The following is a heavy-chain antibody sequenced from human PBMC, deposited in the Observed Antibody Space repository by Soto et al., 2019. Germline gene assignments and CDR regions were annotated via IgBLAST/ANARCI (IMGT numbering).Heavy chain of an antibody. D-gene: IGHD2-15*01. J-gene: IGHJ4*02. Sequence: GASVKVSCKASGYTFTNYAISWVRQAPGEGLEWVGWINTSNDNKLYAQKLQGRLTLTTDTSTSTAYMDLTTLRSDDTAVYFCARDPGAASFAFWAQGTLVTISS. CDR3: ARDPGAASFAF. V-gene: IGHV1-18*01. CDR2: INTSNDNK. CDR1: GYTFTNYA.